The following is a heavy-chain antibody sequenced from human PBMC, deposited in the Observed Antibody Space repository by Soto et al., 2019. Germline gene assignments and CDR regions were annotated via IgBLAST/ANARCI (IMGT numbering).Heavy chain of an antibody. V-gene: IGHV3-30-3*01. CDR3: ARVSSTRSYYYGMDV. Sequence: GALRLSCAASGFTFSSYAMHWVRQAPGKGLEWVAVISYDGSNKYYADSVKGRFTISRDNSKNTLYLQMNSLRAEDTAVYYCARVSSTRSYYYGMDVWGQGTTVTVSS. J-gene: IGHJ6*02. CDR1: GFTFSSYA. CDR2: ISYDGSNK. D-gene: IGHD6-13*01.